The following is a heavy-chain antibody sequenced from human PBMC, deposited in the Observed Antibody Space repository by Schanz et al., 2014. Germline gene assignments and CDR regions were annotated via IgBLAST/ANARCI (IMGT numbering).Heavy chain of an antibody. CDR1: GFNFGSHG. CDR3: AKGRFGELSAFDI. J-gene: IGHJ3*02. D-gene: IGHD3-10*01. V-gene: IGHV3-33*06. CDR2: ISYDGSFK. Sequence: VQLLESGGGLVQPGGSLRLSCAASGFNFGSHGMHWVRQAPGKGLEWVAVISYDGSFKNYADSVRGRITMSRDNSKNTMYLQMNSLRAEDTAVYYCAKGRFGELSAFDIWGQGTMVTVSS.